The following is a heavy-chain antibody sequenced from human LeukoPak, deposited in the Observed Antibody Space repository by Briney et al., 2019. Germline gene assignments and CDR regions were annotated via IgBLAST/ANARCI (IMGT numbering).Heavy chain of an antibody. CDR1: GVTVSSTY. CDR2: IYGGSST. Sequence: PGGSLRLSCAASGVTVSSTYMSWVRQAPGKGLEWVSVIYGGSSTYNADSVKGRFTISRDNAKNSLYLQMDSLRAEDTAVYYCARVTLYGESALDYWGQGTLVTVSS. CDR3: ARVTLYGESALDY. V-gene: IGHV3-66*01. D-gene: IGHD4-17*01. J-gene: IGHJ4*02.